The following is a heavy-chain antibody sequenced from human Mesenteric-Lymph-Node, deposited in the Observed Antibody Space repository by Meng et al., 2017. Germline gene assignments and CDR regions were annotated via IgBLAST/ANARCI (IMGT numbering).Heavy chain of an antibody. CDR2: ISYDGSNK. D-gene: IGHD3-22*01. CDR3: ARDHVVVVVIWLLDP. Sequence: GGSLRLSCAASGFTFSSYAMHWVRQAPGKGLEWVAVISYDGSNKYYADSVKGRFTVSRDNSKNTLYLQMNSLRAEDTAVYYCARDHVVVVVIWLLDPWGQGTLVTVSS. V-gene: IGHV3-30*04. CDR1: GFTFSSYA. J-gene: IGHJ5*02.